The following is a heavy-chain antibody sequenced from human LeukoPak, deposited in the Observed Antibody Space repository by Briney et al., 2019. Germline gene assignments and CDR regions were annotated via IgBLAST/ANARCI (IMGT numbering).Heavy chain of an antibody. CDR1: GGSISSSSYY. CDR3: ARAWYAGNYDY. Sequence: SETLSLTCTVSGGSISSSSYYWGWIRQPPGKGLEWIGSIYYSGSTYYNPSLKSRVTISVDTSKNQFSLKLSSVTAADTAVYYCARAWYAGNYDYWGQGTLVTVSS. CDR2: IYYSGST. D-gene: IGHD2-15*01. V-gene: IGHV4-39*07. J-gene: IGHJ4*02.